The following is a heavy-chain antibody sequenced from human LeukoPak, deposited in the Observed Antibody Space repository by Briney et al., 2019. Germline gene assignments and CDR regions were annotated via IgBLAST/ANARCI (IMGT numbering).Heavy chain of an antibody. CDR3: TTVVCRYSSGCMDY. V-gene: IGHV3-15*01. J-gene: IGHJ4*02. CDR2: IKSKTDGGTT. CDR1: GFTLSNFW. Sequence: GGSLRLSCAASGFTLSNFWMSWVRQAPGKGLEWVGRIKSKTDGGTTDYAAPVKGRFTISRDDSKNTLYLQMNSLKTEDTAVYYCTTVVCRYSSGCMDYWGQGTLVTVSS. D-gene: IGHD6-19*01.